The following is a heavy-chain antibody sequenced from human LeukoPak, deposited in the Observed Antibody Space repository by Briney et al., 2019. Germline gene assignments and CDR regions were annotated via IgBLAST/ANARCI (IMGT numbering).Heavy chain of an antibody. CDR3: ARGVAGYQLLYHWFDP. V-gene: IGHV4-59*01. J-gene: IGHJ5*02. CDR2: IYYSGST. Sequence: SETLSLTCTVSGGSISSYYWSWIRQPPGKGLEWIGYIYYSGSTNYNPSLKSRVTISVDTSKNQFSLKLSSVTAADTAVYYCARGVAGYQLLYHWFDPWGQGTLVTVSS. CDR1: GGSISSYY. D-gene: IGHD2-2*02.